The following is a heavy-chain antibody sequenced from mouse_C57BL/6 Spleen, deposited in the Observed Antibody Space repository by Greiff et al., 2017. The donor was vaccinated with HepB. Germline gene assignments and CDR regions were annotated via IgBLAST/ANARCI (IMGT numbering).Heavy chain of an antibody. Sequence: QVQLQQSGPELVKPGASVKISCKASGYAFSSSWMNWVKQRPGKGLEWIGRIYPGDGDTNYNGKFKGKATLTADKSSSTAYMQLSSLTSEDSAVYVCASGYYGSSSWYFDVWGTGTTVTVSS. CDR1: GYAFSSSW. D-gene: IGHD1-1*01. CDR2: IYPGDGDT. V-gene: IGHV1-82*01. J-gene: IGHJ1*03. CDR3: ASGYYGSSSWYFDV.